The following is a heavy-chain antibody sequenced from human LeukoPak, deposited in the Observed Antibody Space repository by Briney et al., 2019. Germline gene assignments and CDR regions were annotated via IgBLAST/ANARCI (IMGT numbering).Heavy chain of an antibody. Sequence: PSETLSLTCAVSGASISSSIHYWGWVRQPPGKGLEWIGSVYYSGGTYYNPSLESRLTISVDTSNNRFSLKLKSATAADTAVFYCARVTTGSTTLDSWGQGILVTVSS. V-gene: IGHV4-39*02. CDR2: VYYSGGT. CDR3: ARVTTGSTTLDS. CDR1: GASISSSIHY. D-gene: IGHD1-1*01. J-gene: IGHJ5*01.